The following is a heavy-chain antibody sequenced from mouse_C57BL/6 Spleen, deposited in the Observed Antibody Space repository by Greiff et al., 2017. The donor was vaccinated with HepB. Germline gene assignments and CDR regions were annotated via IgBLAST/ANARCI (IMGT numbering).Heavy chain of an antibody. CDR1: GYTFTSYW. J-gene: IGHJ2*01. D-gene: IGHD1-1*02. CDR2: IDPSDSYT. CDR3: ARKGDYGYFDY. Sequence: QVQLQQPGAELVMPGASVKLSCKASGYTFTSYWMHWVKQRPGQGLEWIGEIDPSDSYTNYNQKFKGKSTLTVDKSSSTAYMQLSSLTSEDSAVYYFARKGDYGYFDYWGQGTTLTVSS. V-gene: IGHV1-69*01.